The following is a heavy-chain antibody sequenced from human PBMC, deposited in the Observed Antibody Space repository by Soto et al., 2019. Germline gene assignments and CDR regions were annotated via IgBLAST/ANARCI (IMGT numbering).Heavy chain of an antibody. CDR1: GFTFSSYA. Sequence: GGSLRLSCAASGFTFSSYAMHWVRQAPGKGLEWVAVISYDGSNKYYADSVKGRFTISRDNSKNTLYLQMNSLRAEDTAVYYCVKAWTYYYDTSGPHFDYWGLGTLVTVSS. CDR3: VKAWTYYYDTSGPHFDY. CDR2: ISYDGSNK. J-gene: IGHJ4*02. D-gene: IGHD3-22*01. V-gene: IGHV3-30-3*01.